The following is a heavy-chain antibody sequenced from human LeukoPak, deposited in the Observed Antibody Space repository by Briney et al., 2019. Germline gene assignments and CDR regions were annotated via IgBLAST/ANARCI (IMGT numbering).Heavy chain of an antibody. D-gene: IGHD6-13*01. CDR2: INPNSGGT. CDR1: GYTFTGYY. CDR3: ARTESSSWVTFDY. J-gene: IGHJ4*02. Sequence: ASVKASCKASGYTFTGYYMHWVRQAPGQGLERMGWINPNSGGTNYAQKFQGRVTMTRDTSISTAYMELSRLRSDDTAVYYCARTESSSWVTFDYWGQGTLVTVSS. V-gene: IGHV1-2*02.